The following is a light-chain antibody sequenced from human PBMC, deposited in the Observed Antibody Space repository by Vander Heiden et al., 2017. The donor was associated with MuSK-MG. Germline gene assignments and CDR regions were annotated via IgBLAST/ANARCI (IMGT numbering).Light chain of an antibody. CDR3: AAWDATLSGFWV. V-gene: IGLV1-47*01. J-gene: IGLJ3*02. CDR1: SSNIGSNY. CDR2: RNN. Sequence: GQRVTISCSGSSSNIGSNYVYWYQQLPGTAPKLLIYRNNQRPSGGPDRFSGSKSGTSASLAISGLGSEDEADDYCAAWDATLSGFWVFGGGTKLTVL.